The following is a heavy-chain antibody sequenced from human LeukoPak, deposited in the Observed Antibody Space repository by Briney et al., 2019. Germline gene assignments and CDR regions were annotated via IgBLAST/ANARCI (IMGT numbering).Heavy chain of an antibody. CDR2: ISSNGGST. CDR1: GFTFSSYA. V-gene: IGHV3-64*01. CDR3: ARGNLPLWSLGAFDY. D-gene: IGHD3-3*01. J-gene: IGHJ4*02. Sequence: GGSQRLSCAASGFTFSSYAMHWVRQAPGKGLEYVSAISSNGGSTYYANSVKGRFTISRDNSKNTLYLQMGSLRAEDMAVYYCARGNLPLWSLGAFDYWGQGTLVTVSS.